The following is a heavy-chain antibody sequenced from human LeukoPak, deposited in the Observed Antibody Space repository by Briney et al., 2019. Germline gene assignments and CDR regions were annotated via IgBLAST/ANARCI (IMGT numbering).Heavy chain of an antibody. CDR3: TRPSYDSSVSGVVY. J-gene: IGHJ4*02. CDR2: IRSKANSYAT. Sequence: GGSLRLSCATSGFTFSGSAIHWVRQASGKGLEWVGRIRSKANSYATTDVASVRGRFSISRDDSKNTAYLQMNSLKTEDTAVYYCTRPSYDSSVSGVVYWGQGTLSPSPQ. V-gene: IGHV3-73*01. D-gene: IGHD3-22*01. CDR1: GFTFSGSA.